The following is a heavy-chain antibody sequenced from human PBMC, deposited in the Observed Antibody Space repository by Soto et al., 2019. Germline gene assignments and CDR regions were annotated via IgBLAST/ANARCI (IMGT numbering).Heavy chain of an antibody. Sequence: ASVKVSCRASGYTFTNYYIHWVRQAPGQGLEWLGIIRPSGGRTEYAQRFQGRVTMTRDTSTSTVYMELTSLTSEDTAVYYCAREPNESYYFDYWGQGTLVTVSS. V-gene: IGHV1-46*01. CDR1: GYTFTNYY. CDR2: IRPSGGRT. J-gene: IGHJ4*02. CDR3: AREPNESYYFDY. D-gene: IGHD5-18*01.